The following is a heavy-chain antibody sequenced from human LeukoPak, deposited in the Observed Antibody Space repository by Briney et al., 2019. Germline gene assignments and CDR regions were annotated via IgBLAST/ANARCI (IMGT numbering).Heavy chain of an antibody. CDR1: GYSFTSYY. J-gene: IGHJ6*03. Sequence: ASVKVSCKASGYSFTSYYMHWVRQAPGQGLEWMGMINPSGGGTSYAQKFQGRVTMTRDMSTSTVYMELSSLRSEDTAVYYCARFQGWVWNFFSDYYMDVWGNGTTVIVSS. V-gene: IGHV1-46*01. CDR3: ARFQGWVWNFFSDYYMDV. D-gene: IGHD1-7*01. CDR2: INPSGGGT.